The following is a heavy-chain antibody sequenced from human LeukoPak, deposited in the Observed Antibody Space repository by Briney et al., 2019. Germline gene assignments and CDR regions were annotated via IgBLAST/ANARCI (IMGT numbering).Heavy chain of an antibody. CDR3: ARVYYGYPYYFDY. D-gene: IGHD3-10*01. CDR2: IYYSGST. J-gene: IGHJ4*02. V-gene: IGHV4-59*01. Sequence: SETLSLTCNVSGGSISSYYWSWIRQPPGKGLEWIGYIYYSGSTNYNPSLKSRVTISVDTSKNQFSLKLTSVTAADTAVYYCARVYYGYPYYFDYWGQGTLVTVSS. CDR1: GGSISSYY.